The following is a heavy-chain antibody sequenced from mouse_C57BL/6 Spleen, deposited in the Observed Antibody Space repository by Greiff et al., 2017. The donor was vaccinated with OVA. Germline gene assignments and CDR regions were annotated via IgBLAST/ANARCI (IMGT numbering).Heavy chain of an antibody. CDR2: INPYNGGT. CDR1: GYTFTDYY. D-gene: IGHD1-1*01. V-gene: IGHV1-19*01. J-gene: IGHJ2*01. CDR3: ASYYGSSYFDY. Sequence: VHVKQSGPVLVKPGASVKMSCKASGYTFTDYYMNWVKQSHGKSLEWIGVINPYNGGTSYNQKFKGKATLTVDKSSSTAYMELNSLTSEDSAVYYCASYYGSSYFDYWGQGTTLTVSS.